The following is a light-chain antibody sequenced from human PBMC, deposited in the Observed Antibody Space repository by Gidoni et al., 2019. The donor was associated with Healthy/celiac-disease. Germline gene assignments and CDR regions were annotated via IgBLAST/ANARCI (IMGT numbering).Light chain of an antibody. CDR2: QDS. J-gene: IGLJ2*01. V-gene: IGLV3-1*01. Sequence: SYELTQPPSVSLSPGQTASITCSGDKLGDKYACWYQQKPGQSPELVIYQDSKRPSGIPERFSGSNSGNTATLTISGTQAMDEADYYCQAWDSSTAVFGGGTKLTVL. CDR3: QAWDSSTAV. CDR1: KLGDKY.